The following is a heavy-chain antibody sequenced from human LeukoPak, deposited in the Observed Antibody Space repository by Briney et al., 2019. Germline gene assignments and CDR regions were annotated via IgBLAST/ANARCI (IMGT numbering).Heavy chain of an antibody. Sequence: GGSLRLSCAASGFTVSNTYMSWVRQAPGNGLEWVSLIYSGGNTYYADSVKGRFSISRDNSKNTLYLQINSLRAEDTAVYYCARAYCSGGSCYFDYWGQGALVTVSS. V-gene: IGHV3-53*01. CDR2: IYSGGNT. J-gene: IGHJ4*02. CDR1: GFTVSNTY. CDR3: ARAYCSGGSCYFDY. D-gene: IGHD2-15*01.